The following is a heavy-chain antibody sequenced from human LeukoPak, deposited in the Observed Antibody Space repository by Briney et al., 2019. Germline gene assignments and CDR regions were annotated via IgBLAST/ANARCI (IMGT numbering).Heavy chain of an antibody. J-gene: IGHJ3*02. V-gene: IGHV3-53*01. D-gene: IGHD4-17*01. CDR3: AKFGDHMPDAFDI. Sequence: WSLRLSCAASVFTVTANSMNWVRQAPGKGLEWVSRVSSGGDAFDADPVKGRFTISRDTSKNTVFLQMDSLRAEDTAVYYCAKFGDHMPDAFDIWGQGTMVT. CDR1: VFTVTANS. CDR2: VSSGGDA.